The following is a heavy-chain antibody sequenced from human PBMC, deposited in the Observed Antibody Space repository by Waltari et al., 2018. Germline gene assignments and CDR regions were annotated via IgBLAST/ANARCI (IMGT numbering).Heavy chain of an antibody. Sequence: VQLVQSGAEVKKPGESLKISCKGSGYSFTSYWIGWGGQMPGKGLEWMGIIYPDDSDSDTKYSPSFQGQVTISADKSISTAYLQWSSLKASDTAIYYCARCVEMATSLDYWGQGTLVTVSS. V-gene: IGHV5-51*03. CDR3: ARCVEMATSLDY. D-gene: IGHD5-12*01. CDR1: GYSFTSYW. J-gene: IGHJ4*02. CDR2: IYPDDSDSDT.